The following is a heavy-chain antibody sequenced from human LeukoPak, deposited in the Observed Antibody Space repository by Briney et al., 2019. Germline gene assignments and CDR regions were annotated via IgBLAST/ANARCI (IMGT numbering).Heavy chain of an antibody. CDR2: TYYRSKWYY. CDR3: ARLRRYIKQATSGMDV. J-gene: IGHJ6*02. D-gene: IGHD5-18*01. Sequence: SQTLSLTCAISGDSVSNDTAAWSWIRQSPSRGLEWLGRTYYRSKWYYDYAISVKSRMTIDLETSKNRFSLHLNSVTPDDTAVYYCARLRRYIKQATSGMDVWGQGTTVTVSS. CDR1: GDSVSNDTAA. V-gene: IGHV6-1*01.